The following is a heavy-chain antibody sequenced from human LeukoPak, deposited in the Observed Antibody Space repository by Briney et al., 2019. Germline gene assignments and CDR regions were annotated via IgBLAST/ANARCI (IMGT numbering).Heavy chain of an antibody. V-gene: IGHV1-8*01. Sequence: GASVTVSFTSSASTFSIYDIIWVRQAHGQGLEWMGWMNPNSGHTGDAQKFQGRVTMTRSTSISTAYMELTSLTSEDSAVYYCARSIVGVRKRDDYWGQGTLVTVSS. D-gene: IGHD1-26*01. CDR3: ARSIVGVRKRDDY. CDR1: ASTFSIYD. CDR2: MNPNSGHT. J-gene: IGHJ4*02.